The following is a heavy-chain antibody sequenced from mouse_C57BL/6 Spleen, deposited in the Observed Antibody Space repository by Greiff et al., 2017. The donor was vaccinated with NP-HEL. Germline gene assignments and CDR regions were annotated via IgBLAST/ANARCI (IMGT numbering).Heavy chain of an antibody. Sequence: QVQLQQSGAELVKPGASVKLSCKASGYTFTSYWMQWVKQRPGQGLEWIGEIDPSDSYTNYNQKFKGKATLTVDTSSSTAYMQLSSLTSEDSAVYYCARGDSNHYAMDYWGQGTSVTVSS. D-gene: IGHD2-5*01. V-gene: IGHV1-50*01. CDR2: IDPSDSYT. CDR1: GYTFTSYW. J-gene: IGHJ4*01. CDR3: ARGDSNHYAMDY.